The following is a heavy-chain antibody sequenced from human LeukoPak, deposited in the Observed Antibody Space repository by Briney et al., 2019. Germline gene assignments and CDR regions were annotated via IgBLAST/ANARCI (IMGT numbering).Heavy chain of an antibody. CDR3: AKDMRGFDY. V-gene: IGHV3-9*01. CDR2: ISWNSGSI. Sequence: GRSLRLSCAASGFTFDDYAMHWVRQAPGKGLEWVSGISWNSGSIGHADSVKGRFTISRDNAKNSLYLQMNSLRAEDTALYYCAKDMRGFDYWGQGTLVTVSS. CDR1: GFTFDDYA. J-gene: IGHJ4*02.